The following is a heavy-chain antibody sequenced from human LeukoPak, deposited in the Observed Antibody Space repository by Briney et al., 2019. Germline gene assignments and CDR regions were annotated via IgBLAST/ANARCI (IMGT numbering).Heavy chain of an antibody. J-gene: IGHJ3*02. D-gene: IGHD6-13*01. Sequence: SETLSLACTVSGGSISSNSYYWGWIRPPPGKGLEWIGSIYYSGSTYYNPSLKSRVTISVDTSKNQFSLKLSSVTAADTAVYHCARARKQQLYFDAFDIWGQGTMVTVSS. CDR3: ARARKQQLYFDAFDI. CDR1: GGSISSNSYY. V-gene: IGHV4-39*01. CDR2: IYYSGST.